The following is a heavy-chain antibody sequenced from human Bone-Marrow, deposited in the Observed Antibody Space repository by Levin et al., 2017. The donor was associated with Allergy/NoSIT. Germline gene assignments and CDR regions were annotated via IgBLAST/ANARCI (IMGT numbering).Heavy chain of an antibody. Sequence: ETLSLTCAASGFTFTNAWMSWVRQAPGKGLEWVGRIKSKTDGGTTDYAAPVKGRFTISRDDSKNTVYLQVNSLKTEDTAVYYCTTDRSLGAFDIWGQGTMVTVSS. J-gene: IGHJ3*02. V-gene: IGHV3-15*01. CDR1: GFTFTNAW. CDR3: TTDRSLGAFDI. D-gene: IGHD6-13*01. CDR2: IKSKTDGGTT.